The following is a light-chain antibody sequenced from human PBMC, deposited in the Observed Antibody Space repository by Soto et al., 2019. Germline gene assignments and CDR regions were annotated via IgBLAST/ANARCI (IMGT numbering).Light chain of an antibody. Sequence: QSVLTQPASVSGSPGQSITISCTGTSSDVGSYNLVSWYQQHPGKAPKLMIYEGSKRPSGVSNRFSGSKSGNTASLTISGLRAEDEADYYCCSYAGSSTLGVFGGGTKLTVL. J-gene: IGLJ2*01. CDR2: EGS. CDR1: SSDVGSYNL. CDR3: CSYAGSSTLGV. V-gene: IGLV2-23*01.